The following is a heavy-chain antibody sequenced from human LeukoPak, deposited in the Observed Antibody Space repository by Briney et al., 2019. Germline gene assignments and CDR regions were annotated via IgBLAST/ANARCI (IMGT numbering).Heavy chain of an antibody. CDR1: GGSFSGYY. Sequence: PSETLSLTCAVYGGSFSGYYWSWIRQPPGKGLEWIGEINHSGSTNYNPSLKSRVTISVDTSKNQFSLKLSSVTAADTAVYYCASLGYSYDAYYFDYWGQGTLVTVSS. V-gene: IGHV4-34*01. J-gene: IGHJ4*02. CDR3: ASLGYSYDAYYFDY. CDR2: INHSGST. D-gene: IGHD5-18*01.